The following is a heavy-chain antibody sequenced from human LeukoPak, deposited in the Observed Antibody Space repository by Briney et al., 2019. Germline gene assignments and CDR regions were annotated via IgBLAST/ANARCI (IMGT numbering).Heavy chain of an antibody. CDR3: VRVADGYSSGWFDS. Sequence: GASVRVSCKASGYDFNFYDINWVRQAPGKGLEWMGWMNPKRMKTGYAQSFQGQLTITRDMSTSTSYMELNRLTSEDTAVYYCVRVADGYSSGWFDSWGQGTLVTVSS. J-gene: IGHJ5*01. CDR2: MNPKRMKT. V-gene: IGHV1-8*03. CDR1: GYDFNFYD. D-gene: IGHD6-25*01.